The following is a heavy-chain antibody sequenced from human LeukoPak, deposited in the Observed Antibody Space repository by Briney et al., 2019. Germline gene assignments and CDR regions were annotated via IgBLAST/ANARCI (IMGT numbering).Heavy chain of an antibody. Sequence: SETLSLTCTVSGGSISSGNYFWTWIRQPAGKGLEWIGRIYTSGSTNYNPSLKSRATISVDTSKNQFSLKLSSVTAADTAVYYCARDQRGYDYSFDYWGQGTLVTVSS. J-gene: IGHJ4*02. V-gene: IGHV4-61*02. CDR3: ARDQRGYDYSFDY. CDR2: IYTSGST. D-gene: IGHD3-22*01. CDR1: GGSISSGNYF.